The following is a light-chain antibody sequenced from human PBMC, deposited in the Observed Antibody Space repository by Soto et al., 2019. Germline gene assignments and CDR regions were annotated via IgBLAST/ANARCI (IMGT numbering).Light chain of an antibody. V-gene: IGKV3-20*01. CDR3: QQYGISPLT. CDR1: QSIYSDY. J-gene: IGKJ1*01. Sequence: EIVLTQSPDTLSFSPGERATLSCRTSQSIYSDYLAWYQQRPGQAPRLLIYATSNRATGIPDRFSGSGSGTDFTLTISRLEPEDFAVYFCQQYGISPLTFGQGTKVEVK. CDR2: ATS.